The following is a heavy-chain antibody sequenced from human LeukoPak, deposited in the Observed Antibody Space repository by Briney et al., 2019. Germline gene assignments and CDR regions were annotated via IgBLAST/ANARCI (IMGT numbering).Heavy chain of an antibody. CDR3: ARDLGQWLTLYYYYYGMDV. D-gene: IGHD6-19*01. CDR2: ISGSGGST. V-gene: IGHV3-23*01. J-gene: IGHJ6*02. CDR1: GFTFSSYA. Sequence: PGGSLRLSCAASGFTFSSYAMSWVRQAPGKGLEWVSGISGSGGSTYYADSVKGRFTISRDNSKNTLYLQMNGLRAEDTAVYYCARDLGQWLTLYYYYYGMDVWGQGTTVTVSS.